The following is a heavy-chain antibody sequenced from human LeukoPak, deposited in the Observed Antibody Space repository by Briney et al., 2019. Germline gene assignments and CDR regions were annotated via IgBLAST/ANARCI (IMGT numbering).Heavy chain of an antibody. CDR3: ASSSGWTNLDY. V-gene: IGHV4-59*01. D-gene: IGHD6-19*01. CDR1: GGSISSYY. CDR2: IYYTGST. Sequence: SETLSLTCTVSGGSISSYYWSWIRQPPGKGLEWIGFIYYTGSTNYNPSLKSRVTISVDTSKNQFSLKLSSVTAADTAVYYCASSSGWTNLDYWGQGTLVTVSS. J-gene: IGHJ4*02.